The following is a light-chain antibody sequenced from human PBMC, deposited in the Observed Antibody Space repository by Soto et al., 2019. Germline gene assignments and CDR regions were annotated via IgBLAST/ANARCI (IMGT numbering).Light chain of an antibody. Sequence: EIVLTQSPATLSLSPGERATLSCRASQSVSSYLAWYQQKPGQAPRLLIYDASNRATGITARFSGSGSVTDFIITISSKETEDFAVYYCQQRSNWPPGFGGGTKVEIK. CDR1: QSVSSY. CDR3: QQRSNWPPG. V-gene: IGKV3-11*01. CDR2: DAS. J-gene: IGKJ4*01.